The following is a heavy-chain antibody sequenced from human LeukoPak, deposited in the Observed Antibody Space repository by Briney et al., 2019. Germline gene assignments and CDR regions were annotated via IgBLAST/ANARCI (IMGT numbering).Heavy chain of an antibody. J-gene: IGHJ4*02. Sequence: GGSLRLSCTASGFTFGDYAMSWVRQAPGKGLEWVGFIRSKAYGGTTEYAASVKGRFTISRDDSKSIAYLQMNSLKTEDTAVYYCTRVGTIFGVVPDYWGQGTLVTVSS. CDR1: GFTFGDYA. CDR2: IRSKAYGGTT. CDR3: TRVGTIFGVVPDY. V-gene: IGHV3-49*04. D-gene: IGHD3-3*01.